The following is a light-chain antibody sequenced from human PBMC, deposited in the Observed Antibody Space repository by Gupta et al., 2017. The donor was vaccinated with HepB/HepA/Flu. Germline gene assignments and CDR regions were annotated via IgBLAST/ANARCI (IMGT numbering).Light chain of an antibody. CDR3: QGEPTDDHRGV. Sequence: SYVLTQPPSVSVAPGKTARTTCGGHNIGSKSVHWYQQKPGQAPALVIYYDSYRPSGVPARFSGFNSGYTATLTISMAEPGDEADVYYQGEPTDDHRGVFGGGTRLTVL. J-gene: IGLJ3*02. CDR2: YDS. CDR1: NIGSKS. V-gene: IGLV3-21*01.